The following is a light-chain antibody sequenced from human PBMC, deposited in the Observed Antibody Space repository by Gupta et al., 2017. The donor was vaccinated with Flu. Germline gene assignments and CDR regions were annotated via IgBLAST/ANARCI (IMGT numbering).Light chain of an antibody. Sequence: TQSPSTLSASVGYRGTITCRPSQSVSRWVAWYQQQPGKAPKLLFYKASSLESGVPSRFSGGGAGKVCTPTIGSLQHDDAATYYCQQYNYHPCAFGQGTKVEIK. J-gene: IGKJ2*02. V-gene: IGKV1-5*03. CDR3: QQYNYHPCA. CDR2: KAS. CDR1: QSVSRW.